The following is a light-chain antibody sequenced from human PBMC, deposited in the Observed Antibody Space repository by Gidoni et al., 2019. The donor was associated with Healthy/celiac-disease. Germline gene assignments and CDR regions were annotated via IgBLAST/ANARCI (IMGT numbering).Light chain of an antibody. CDR3: QQLNSYPRT. Sequence: DIQLTQSPSFLSASVGDRVTITCRASQGISSYLAWYQQIPRKAPRLLIYAASTLQSGVPSRFSGIGSGTEFTLTISSLQPEDFATYYCQQLNSYPRTSGQGTKVEVK. V-gene: IGKV1-9*01. J-gene: IGKJ1*01. CDR2: AAS. CDR1: QGISSY.